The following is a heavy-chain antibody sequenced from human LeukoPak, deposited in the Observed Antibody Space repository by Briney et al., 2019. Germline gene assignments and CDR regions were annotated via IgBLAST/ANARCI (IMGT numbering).Heavy chain of an antibody. D-gene: IGHD2-8*01. Sequence: ASVKVSCKVSGYTLTELSMHWVRQAPGKGLEWMGGFDPEDGETIYAQKFQGRVTMTEDTSTDTAYMELSSLRSEDTAVYYCATYCTNGVCYLGNYWGQGTLVTVSS. J-gene: IGHJ4*02. CDR3: ATYCTNGVCYLGNY. CDR1: GYTLTELS. CDR2: FDPEDGET. V-gene: IGHV1-24*01.